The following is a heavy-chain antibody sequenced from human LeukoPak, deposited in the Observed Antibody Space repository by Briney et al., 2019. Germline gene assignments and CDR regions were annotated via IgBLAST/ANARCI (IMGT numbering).Heavy chain of an antibody. D-gene: IGHD6-19*01. J-gene: IGHJ5*02. CDR2: INHSGST. CDR1: GGSFSGYY. CDR3: ARGRRIAVAGTSRWFDP. V-gene: IGHV4-34*01. Sequence: SETLSLTCAVHGGSFSGYYWSWIRQPPGKGLEWIGEINHSGSTNYNPSLKSRVTISVDTSKNQFSLKLSSVTAADTAVYYCARGRRIAVAGTSRWFDPWGQGTLVTVSS.